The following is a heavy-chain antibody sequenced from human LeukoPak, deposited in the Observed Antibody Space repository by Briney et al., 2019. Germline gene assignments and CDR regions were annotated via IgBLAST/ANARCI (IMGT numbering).Heavy chain of an antibody. CDR2: ISSSSSYI. Sequence: GGSLRLSCAASGFTFSSYSMNWVRQAPGKGLEWVSSISSSSSYIYYADSVKGRFTISRDNAKNSLYLQMNSLRAEDTAVYYCARAAVRTNAFDIWGQGTMVIVSS. D-gene: IGHD4/OR15-4a*01. CDR3: ARAAVRTNAFDI. J-gene: IGHJ3*02. CDR1: GFTFSSYS. V-gene: IGHV3-21*01.